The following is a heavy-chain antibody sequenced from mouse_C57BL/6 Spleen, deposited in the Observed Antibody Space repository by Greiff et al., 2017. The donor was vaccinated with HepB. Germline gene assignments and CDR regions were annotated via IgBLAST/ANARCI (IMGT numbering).Heavy chain of an antibody. CDR2: IYPGDGDT. CDR1: GYAFSSSW. V-gene: IGHV1-82*01. D-gene: IGHD1-1*01. J-gene: IGHJ4*01. CDR3: AKRAYYYGSSIYAMDY. Sequence: QVQLKQSGPELVKPGASVKISCKASGYAFSSSWMNWVKQRPGKGLEWIGRIYPGDGDTNYNGKFKGKATLTADKSSSTAYMQLSSLTSEDSAVYFWAKRAYYYGSSIYAMDYWGQGTSVTVSS.